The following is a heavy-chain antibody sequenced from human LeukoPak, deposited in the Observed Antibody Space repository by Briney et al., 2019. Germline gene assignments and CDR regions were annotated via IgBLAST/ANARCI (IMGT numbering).Heavy chain of an antibody. Sequence: ASVKVSCKASGGTFSSYAISWVRQAPGQGLEWMGGISAYNGNTNYAQKLQGRVTMTTDTSTSTAYMELRSLRSDDTAVYYCARDRQQLAHYYYGMDVWGQGTTVTVSS. CDR3: ARDRQQLAHYYYGMDV. CDR2: ISAYNGNT. V-gene: IGHV1-18*01. J-gene: IGHJ6*02. D-gene: IGHD6-13*01. CDR1: GGTFSSYA.